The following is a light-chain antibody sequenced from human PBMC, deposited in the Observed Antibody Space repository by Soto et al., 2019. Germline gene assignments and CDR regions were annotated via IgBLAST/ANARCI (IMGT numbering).Light chain of an antibody. CDR1: QSITSY. CDR3: QQSYSLPYT. V-gene: IGKV1-39*01. Sequence: DIQMTQSPSSLSASVGDRVTITCRTSQSITSYVNWFQQKPGKAPKLLISAASSLQSGVPPRFSGSGSGTDLTLTISSLQPEDFASYFCQQSYSLPYTFGQGTKVEI. CDR2: AAS. J-gene: IGKJ2*01.